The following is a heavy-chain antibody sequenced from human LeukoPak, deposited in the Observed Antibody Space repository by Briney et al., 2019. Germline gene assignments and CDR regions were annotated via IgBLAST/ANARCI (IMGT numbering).Heavy chain of an antibody. J-gene: IGHJ4*02. V-gene: IGHV3-21*06. CDR2: IGPTGSDR. Sequence: GGSLRLSCTASGLTFPTSGFNWVRQAPGKGLEWVASIGPTGSDRYHADSIKVRFTISRDNANNFLYLQMNSLRAEDTAVYYCATETNGRHYDYWGQGTLLTVSS. D-gene: IGHD1-14*01. CDR3: ATETNGRHYDY. CDR1: GLTFPTSG.